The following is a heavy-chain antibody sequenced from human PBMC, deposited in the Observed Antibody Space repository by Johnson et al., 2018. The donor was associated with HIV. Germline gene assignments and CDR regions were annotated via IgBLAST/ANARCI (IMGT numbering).Heavy chain of an antibody. CDR1: GFTFDDYG. J-gene: IGHJ3*02. CDR2: IRYDGSNK. CDR3: AKDWGIAAAGTDAFDI. V-gene: IGHV3-30*02. D-gene: IGHD6-13*01. Sequence: QVQLVESGGGVVRPGGSLRLSCATSGFTFDDYGMSWVRQAPGKGLEWVAFIRYDGSNKYYADSVKGRFTISRDNSKNTLYLQMNSLRAEDTAVYYCAKDWGIAAAGTDAFDIGGQGTMVTVSS.